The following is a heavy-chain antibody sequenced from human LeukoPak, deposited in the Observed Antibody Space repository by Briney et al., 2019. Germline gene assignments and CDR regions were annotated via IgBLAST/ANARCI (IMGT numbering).Heavy chain of an antibody. Sequence: SETLSLTCTVSGGSISSYYWSWIRQPPGKGLEWIGYIYYSGSTNYNPSLKSRVTISVDTSKNQFSLKLSSVTAADTAVYYCARGPTSYSSSWYCWFDPWGQGTLVTVSS. CDR3: ARGPTSYSSSWYCWFDP. D-gene: IGHD6-13*01. CDR2: IYYSGST. CDR1: GGSISSYY. J-gene: IGHJ5*02. V-gene: IGHV4-59*01.